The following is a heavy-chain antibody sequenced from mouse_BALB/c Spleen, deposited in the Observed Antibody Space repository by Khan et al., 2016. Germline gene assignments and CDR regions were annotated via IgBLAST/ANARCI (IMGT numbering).Heavy chain of an antibody. Sequence: QMQLEESGPGLVAPSQSLSITCTISGFSLTSYGVHWVRQPPGKGLEWLVVIWSDGSTTYNSALKSRLSISKDNSKSQVFLKMNSLQTDDTAMYYCARHYYGYDYAMDYWGQGTSVTVSS. D-gene: IGHD1-2*01. J-gene: IGHJ4*01. CDR1: GFSLTSYG. CDR3: ARHYYGYDYAMDY. CDR2: IWSDGST. V-gene: IGHV2-6-1*01.